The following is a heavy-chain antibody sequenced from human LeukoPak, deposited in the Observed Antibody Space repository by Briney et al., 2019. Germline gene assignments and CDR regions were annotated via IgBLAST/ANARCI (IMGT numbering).Heavy chain of an antibody. D-gene: IGHD3-22*01. J-gene: IGHJ4*02. CDR2: IYYSGST. Sequence: SETLSLTCTVSGGSISSGDYYWGWIRQPPGKGLEWIGYIYYSGSTYYNPSLKSRVTISVDTSKNQFSLKLSSVTAAGTAVYYCARETYYYDSSGGYWGQGTLVTVSS. CDR1: GGSISSGDYY. V-gene: IGHV4-30-4*01. CDR3: ARETYYYDSSGGY.